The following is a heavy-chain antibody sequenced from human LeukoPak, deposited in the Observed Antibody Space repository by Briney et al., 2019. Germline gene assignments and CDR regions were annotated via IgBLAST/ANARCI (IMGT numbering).Heavy chain of an antibody. V-gene: IGHV1-2*02. CDR2: INPNSGGT. CDR3: AGASGKGY. Sequence: ASVKVSCKASGYTFTGYYMHWVRQAPGQGLEWMGWINPNSGGTNYAQKFQERVTITRDMSTSTAYMELSSLRSEDTAVYYCAGASGKGYWGQGTLVTVSS. J-gene: IGHJ4*02. CDR1: GYTFTGYY. D-gene: IGHD5-12*01.